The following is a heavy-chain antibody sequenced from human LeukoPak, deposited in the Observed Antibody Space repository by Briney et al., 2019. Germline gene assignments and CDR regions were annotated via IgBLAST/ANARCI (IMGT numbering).Heavy chain of an antibody. Sequence: GGSLRLSCAASGFTVSSNYMSWVRQAPGKGLEWVSVIYSGGNAFYPDSVKGRFTISRDNSKNTLYLQMNSLRAEDTAVYYCATGDMYYYGSGSYSYYYGMDVWGQGTTVTVSS. CDR2: IYSGGNA. V-gene: IGHV3-53*01. CDR3: ATGDMYYYGSGSYSYYYGMDV. J-gene: IGHJ6*02. CDR1: GFTVSSNY. D-gene: IGHD3-10*01.